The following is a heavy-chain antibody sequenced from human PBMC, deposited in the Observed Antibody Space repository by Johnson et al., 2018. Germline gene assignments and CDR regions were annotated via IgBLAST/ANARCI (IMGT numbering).Heavy chain of an antibody. Sequence: QVQLQQWGAGLLEPSETLSLTCAVYGGSLSGYYWSWIRQPPGKGLEWIGEINHSGSTNYNPSLKGRVSMSVYTSQNQFSLRLPSVTAADTAVYYCARGRRRKMVRGTTNLSLYQCDDFMDVWDKGATVTVSS. D-gene: IGHD3-10*01. V-gene: IGHV4-34*01. CDR3: ARGRRRKMVRGTTNLSLYQCDDFMDV. J-gene: IGHJ6*03. CDR2: INHSGST. CDR1: GGSLSGYY.